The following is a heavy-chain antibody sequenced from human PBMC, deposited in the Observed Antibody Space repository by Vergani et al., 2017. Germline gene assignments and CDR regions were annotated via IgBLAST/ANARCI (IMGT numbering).Heavy chain of an antibody. CDR1: GYTFSNYY. D-gene: IGHD6-19*01. Sequence: QVQVVQSGAAVKKSGASVKVSCKTSGYTFSNYYMHWVRQAPGQGLEWMGIINPSGGHTNYAQKFQGRVTMTRDTSTSTVYMELSSLRSEDTAIYYCAAVWYSSGGGDYWGQGTLVTVSS. CDR3: AAVWYSSGGGDY. J-gene: IGHJ4*02. V-gene: IGHV1-46*01. CDR2: INPSGGHT.